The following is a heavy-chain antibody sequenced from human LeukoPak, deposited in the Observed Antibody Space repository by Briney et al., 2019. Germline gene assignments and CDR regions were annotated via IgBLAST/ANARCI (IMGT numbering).Heavy chain of an antibody. J-gene: IGHJ5*02. V-gene: IGHV3-23*01. CDR2: ISGSGGST. CDR1: GVTLSSYA. Sequence: GGSLRLSCAASGVTLSSYAMSWARQAPGKGMEWVSTISGSGGSTYYADSVKGRFTISRDNSKNTLYLQMNSLRAEDMAVYYCAMASSTSSGWFDPWGQGTPVTVSS. CDR3: AMASSTSSGWFDP. D-gene: IGHD2-2*01.